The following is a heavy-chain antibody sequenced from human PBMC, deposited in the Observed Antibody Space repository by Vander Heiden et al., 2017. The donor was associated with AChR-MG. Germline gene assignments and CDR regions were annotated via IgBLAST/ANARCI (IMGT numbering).Heavy chain of an antibody. J-gene: IGHJ6*02. Sequence: QVQLQQWGAGLLKPSETLSLTCAVYGGSSSGYYWSWIRQPPGKGLEWIGEINHSGSTNYNPSLKSRLTISIDTSKNQFSLKLSSVTAADTAVYYCARASSWYDFYYYGMDVWGQGTTVTVSS. CDR1: GGSSSGYY. V-gene: IGHV4-34*01. D-gene: IGHD6-13*01. CDR2: INHSGST. CDR3: ARASSWYDFYYYGMDV.